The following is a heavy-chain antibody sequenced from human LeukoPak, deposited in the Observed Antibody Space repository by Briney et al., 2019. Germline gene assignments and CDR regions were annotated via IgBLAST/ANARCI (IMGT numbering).Heavy chain of an antibody. CDR3: ARDGYSSSYSFDY. J-gene: IGHJ4*02. V-gene: IGHV4-31*03. Sequence: SQTLSLTCTVSGVSISRGGYYWSWIRQHPGKGLEWIGYMYFSGITSYNPSLKSRVTISVDTSKNQFSLKLSSVTAADTAVYYCARDGYSSSYSFDYWGQGTLVTVSS. CDR1: GVSISRGGYY. CDR2: MYFSGIT. D-gene: IGHD6-6*01.